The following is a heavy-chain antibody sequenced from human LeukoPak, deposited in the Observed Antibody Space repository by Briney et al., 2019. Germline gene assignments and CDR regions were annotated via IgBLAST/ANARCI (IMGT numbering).Heavy chain of an antibody. CDR1: GFTFSSYA. CDR3: AKDLYITMIVVVITGNAFDT. J-gene: IGHJ3*02. Sequence: PGGSLRLSCAASGFTFSSYAMSWVRQAPGKGLEWVSAISGSGGSTYYADSVKGRFTISRDNSKNTLYLQMNSLRAEDTAVYYCAKDLYITMIVVVITGNAFDTWGQGTMVTVSS. V-gene: IGHV3-23*01. D-gene: IGHD3-22*01. CDR2: ISGSGGST.